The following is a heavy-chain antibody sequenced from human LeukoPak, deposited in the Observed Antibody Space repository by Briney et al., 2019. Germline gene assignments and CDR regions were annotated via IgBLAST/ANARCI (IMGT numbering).Heavy chain of an antibody. V-gene: IGHV3-48*03. Sequence: QPGGSLRLSCAASGFTFSSYEMNWVRQAPGKGLEWVSYISSSGSTIYYADSVKGRFTISRDNAKNSLYLQMNSLRAEDTAVYYCARQDGDYGPVYYYYMDVWGKGTTVTISS. D-gene: IGHD4-17*01. CDR2: ISSSGSTI. CDR3: ARQDGDYGPVYYYYMDV. CDR1: GFTFSSYE. J-gene: IGHJ6*03.